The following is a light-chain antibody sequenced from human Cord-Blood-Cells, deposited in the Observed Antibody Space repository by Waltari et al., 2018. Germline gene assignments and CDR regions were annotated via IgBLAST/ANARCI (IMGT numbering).Light chain of an antibody. Sequence: EIVLTQSPGTLSLSPGERATLSCRASQSVSSSYLAWYQQKPGQAPRLLIYGASSRATGILDRFSGSGSGTDFTLTISRLEPEDFAVYYCQQDGSSPLYTFGQGTKLEIK. CDR1: QSVSSSY. CDR3: QQDGSSPLYT. CDR2: GAS. V-gene: IGKV3-20*01. J-gene: IGKJ2*01.